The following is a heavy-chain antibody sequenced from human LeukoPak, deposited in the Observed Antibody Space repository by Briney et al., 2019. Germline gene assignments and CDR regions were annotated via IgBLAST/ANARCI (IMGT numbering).Heavy chain of an antibody. CDR2: IYPGDSDT. CDR1: GYSFTSYW. D-gene: IGHD3-3*01. CDR3: ARSITIFGVAPDY. V-gene: IGHV5-51*01. Sequence: GESLKISCKGSGYSFTSYWIGWVRQMPGKGPEWMGIIYPGDSDTRYSPSFQGQVTISADKSISTAYLQWSSLKASDTAMYYCARSITIFGVAPDYWGQGTLVTVSS. J-gene: IGHJ4*02.